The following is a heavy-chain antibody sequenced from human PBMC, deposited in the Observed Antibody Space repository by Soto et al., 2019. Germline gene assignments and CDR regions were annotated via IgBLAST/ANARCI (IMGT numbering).Heavy chain of an antibody. V-gene: IGHV4-34*01. J-gene: IGHJ5*02. CDR2: INHSGST. D-gene: IGHD5-12*01. Sequence: QVQLQQWGAGLLKPSETLSLTCAVYGVSFSGYYWSWIRQPPGKGLEWIGEINHSGSTNYNPSLKSRVTISVDTSKNQFSLKLRSVTAADTAVYYCARGVCGYDARRGWFDPWGQGTLVTVSS. CDR1: GVSFSGYY. CDR3: ARGVCGYDARRGWFDP.